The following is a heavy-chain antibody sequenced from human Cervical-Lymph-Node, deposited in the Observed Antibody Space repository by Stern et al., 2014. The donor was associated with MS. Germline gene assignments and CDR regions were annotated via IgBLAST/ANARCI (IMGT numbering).Heavy chain of an antibody. CDR2: INPNSGGT. CDR3: ARGYCSGGSCPPDY. Sequence: VQLLESGAEVKKPGASVKVSCKASGYTFTGYYMHWVRQAPGQGLEWMGRINPNSGGTNYAQKFQGRVTMTRDTSISTAYMELSRLRSDDTAVYYCARGYCSGGSCPPDYWGQGTLVTVSS. D-gene: IGHD2-15*01. CDR1: GYTFTGYY. V-gene: IGHV1-2*06. J-gene: IGHJ4*02.